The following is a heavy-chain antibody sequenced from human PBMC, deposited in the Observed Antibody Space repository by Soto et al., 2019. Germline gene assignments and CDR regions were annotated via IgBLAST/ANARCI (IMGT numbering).Heavy chain of an antibody. CDR3: ARASGRIAARPTNLRYYYYGIDF. CDR2: ISSSSSDI. Sequence: EVQLVESGGGLVKPGGSLRLSCAASGFTFSSYSMNWVRQAPGKGLEWVSAISSSSSDIYYADSVKGRFTISRDHAKNALTLQLNSLMADDPAVYYGARASGRIAARPTNLRYYYYGIDFWGKWTTGTVSS. J-gene: IGHJ6*04. V-gene: IGHV3-21*01. CDR1: GFTFSSYS. D-gene: IGHD6-6*01.